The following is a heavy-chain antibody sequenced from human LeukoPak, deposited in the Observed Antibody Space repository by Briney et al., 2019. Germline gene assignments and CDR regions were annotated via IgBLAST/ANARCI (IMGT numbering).Heavy chain of an antibody. CDR3: ARQYYDVLTGFYIHFDY. CDR2: ILPGDSDT. Sequence: GESLKISCKGFGYSFSKAWIGSVRQIPGKDLEWMGIILPGDSDTRYSPSFQGQVTISDDKSISTAYLQWSSLKASDTAIYYCARQYYDVLTGFYIHFDYWGQGTLVTVSS. V-gene: IGHV5-51*01. J-gene: IGHJ4*02. D-gene: IGHD3-9*01. CDR1: GYSFSKAW.